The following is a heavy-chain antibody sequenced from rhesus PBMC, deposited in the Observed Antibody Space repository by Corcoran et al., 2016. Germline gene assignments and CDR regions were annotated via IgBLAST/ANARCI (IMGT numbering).Heavy chain of an antibody. CDR3: ARDKRYYDSGYYLDY. Sequence: EVQLVESGGGLAKPGGSLRLSCAASGFTFSDYYMAWVRPASGKGLEWVFRFSNGGGSTWYADSVKGRFTISRENAKNTLYLQMDGLRAEDTAVYYCARDKRYYDSGYYLDYWGQGVLVTVSS. J-gene: IGHJ4*01. V-gene: IGHV3-178*01. D-gene: IGHD3-28*01. CDR2: FSNGGGST. CDR1: GFTFSDYY.